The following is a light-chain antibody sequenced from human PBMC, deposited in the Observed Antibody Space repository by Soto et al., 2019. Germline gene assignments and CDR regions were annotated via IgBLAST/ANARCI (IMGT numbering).Light chain of an antibody. CDR3: SSYTSSSTSPYV. CDR2: EVS. CDR1: SSDVGGYNY. J-gene: IGLJ1*01. Sequence: QSVLTQSASVSGSPGQSITISCTGTSSDVGGYNYVSWYQQHPGKAPKLMIYEVSSRPSGVSNRFLGSKSGNTASLTISGLQAEDEADYYCSSYTSSSTSPYVFGTGTKVTVL. V-gene: IGLV2-14*01.